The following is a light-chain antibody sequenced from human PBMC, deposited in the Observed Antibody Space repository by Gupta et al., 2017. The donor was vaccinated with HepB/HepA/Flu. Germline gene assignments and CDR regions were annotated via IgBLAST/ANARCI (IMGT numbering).Light chain of an antibody. V-gene: IGKV3-15*01. CDR2: DAS. CDR1: HFVSVG. Sequence: PQSPATLSVSPGETITLSCRASHFVSVGVAWDAQRPGQAPRLLIYDASSRAADVPSRFTGAGFGTDFTLTITSLQSEDVGIYHCQQYDDWPRITFGPGTRVDI. J-gene: IGKJ3*01. CDR3: QQYDDWPRIT.